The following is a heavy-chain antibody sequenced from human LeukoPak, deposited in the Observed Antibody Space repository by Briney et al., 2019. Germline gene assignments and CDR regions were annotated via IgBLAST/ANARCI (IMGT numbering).Heavy chain of an antibody. CDR3: VVGGSPGY. V-gene: IGHV3-74*01. J-gene: IGHJ4*02. Sequence: GGSLRLSCAASGLAFSAYKMHWVRQAPRKGLVWVSRISTDGYTTDYADFVQGRFTASRDNTKNMWSLEMNSLRAEDTAVYYCVVGGSPGYWGQGTLVTVSS. CDR1: GLAFSAYK. CDR2: ISTDGYTT. D-gene: IGHD2-15*01.